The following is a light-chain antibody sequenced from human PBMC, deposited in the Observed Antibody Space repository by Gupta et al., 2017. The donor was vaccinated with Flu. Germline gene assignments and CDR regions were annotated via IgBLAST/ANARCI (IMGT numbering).Light chain of an antibody. Sequence: GDRGPIAGRASQSITSYWNWYHQRPGQAPNLLIHDASTLRSGVSSRFRGGGSGTDFTLTLPGLQPEDFATYYCQQSYNTPLAFGQGTKVEI. CDR3: QQSYNTPLA. CDR1: QSITSY. CDR2: DAS. V-gene: IGKV1-39*01. J-gene: IGKJ1*01.